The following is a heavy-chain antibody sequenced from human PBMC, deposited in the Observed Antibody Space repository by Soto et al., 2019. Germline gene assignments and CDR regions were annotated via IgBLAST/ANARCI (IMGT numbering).Heavy chain of an antibody. CDR3: ARSPEYYDILTGYYIRGYYYYGMDV. Sequence: ASVKVSCKASGYTFTSYGISWVRQAPGQGLEWMGWISAYNGNTNYAQKLQGRVTMTTDTSTSTAYMELRSLRSDDTAVYYCARSPEYYDILTGYYIRGYYYYGMDVWGQGTLVTVSS. D-gene: IGHD3-9*01. J-gene: IGHJ6*02. CDR2: ISAYNGNT. V-gene: IGHV1-18*04. CDR1: GYTFTSYG.